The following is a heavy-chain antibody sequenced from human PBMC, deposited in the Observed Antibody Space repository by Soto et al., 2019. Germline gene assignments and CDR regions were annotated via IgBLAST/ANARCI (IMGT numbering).Heavy chain of an antibody. Sequence: SLRLSCAASGFSFDGYAMDWVRQPPGKGLEWVSGISWNSGNIDYADSVKCRFTISRDNAKNSLYLQMNSLRAEDTALYYCVKASAYSSSQGWFDPWGQGTMVTVYS. CDR3: VKASAYSSSQGWFDP. V-gene: IGHV3-9*01. CDR2: ISWNSGNI. D-gene: IGHD6-6*01. CDR1: GFSFDGYA. J-gene: IGHJ5*02.